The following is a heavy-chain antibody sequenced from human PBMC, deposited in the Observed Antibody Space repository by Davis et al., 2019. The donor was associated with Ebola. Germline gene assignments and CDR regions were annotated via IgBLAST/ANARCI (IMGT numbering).Heavy chain of an antibody. J-gene: IGHJ6*02. CDR2: ISGSGGST. V-gene: IGHV3-23*01. CDR1: GFTFSSYA. CDR3: ARVITIFGVVIHYGMDV. D-gene: IGHD3-3*01. Sequence: GGSLRLSCAASGFTFSSYAMSWVRQAPGKGLEWVSAISGSGGSTYYADSVKGRFTISRDNAKNTLYLQMNSLRAEDTAVYYCARVITIFGVVIHYGMDVWGQGTTVTVSS.